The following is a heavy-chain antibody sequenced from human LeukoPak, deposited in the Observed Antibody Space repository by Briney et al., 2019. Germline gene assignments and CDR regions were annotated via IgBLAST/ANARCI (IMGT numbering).Heavy chain of an antibody. J-gene: IGHJ4*02. CDR2: ITSSSFI. Sequence: GGSLRLSCAASGFTFSDSSMNWVRQAPGKGLEWVSSITSSSFISYAASVKGRFTISRDNAKNSLYLHMNSLRVEDTAVYYCARGIVPAAFDFWGQGTLVAVSS. CDR1: GFTFSDSS. D-gene: IGHD2-15*01. V-gene: IGHV3-69-1*01. CDR3: ARGIVPAAFDF.